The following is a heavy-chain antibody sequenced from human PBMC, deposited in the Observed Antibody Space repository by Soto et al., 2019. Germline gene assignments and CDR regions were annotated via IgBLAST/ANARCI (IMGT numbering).Heavy chain of an antibody. Sequence: QVQLVESGGGVVQPGRSLRLSCAASGFTFSSFGMQWVRQAPGKGLEWVAVISHDGTARHYADSVRGRFTISRSSSNNPLLLQMNSLRTEDTAVYHCAKVGEARISHHFDYWGQGALVTVSS. V-gene: IGHV3-30*18. J-gene: IGHJ4*02. CDR3: AKVGEARISHHFDY. CDR1: GFTFSSFG. CDR2: ISHDGTAR. D-gene: IGHD5-12*01.